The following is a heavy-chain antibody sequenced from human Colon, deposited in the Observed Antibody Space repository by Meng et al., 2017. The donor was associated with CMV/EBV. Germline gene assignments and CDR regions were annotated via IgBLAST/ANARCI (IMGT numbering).Heavy chain of an antibody. CDR3: GRDRLGGIDY. J-gene: IGHJ4*02. Sequence: GGSLRLSCVGSGFTFGDFSMNWVRQAPGKGLEWVSSISSTSGYIYYADSVKGRFTVSRDNAKNSLYLEMNSLSPDDTAVFYCGRDRLGGIDYWGQGTLVTVSS. CDR1: GFTFGDFS. D-gene: IGHD3-16*01. V-gene: IGHV3-21*06. CDR2: ISSTSGYI.